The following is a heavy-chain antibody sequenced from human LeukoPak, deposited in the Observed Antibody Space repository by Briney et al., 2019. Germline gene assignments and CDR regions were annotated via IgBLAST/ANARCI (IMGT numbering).Heavy chain of an antibody. V-gene: IGHV4-34*01. D-gene: IGHD1-14*01. Sequence: SETLSLTCAVYGGSFSGYYWSWIRQPPGKGLEWIGEINHSGSTNYNPSLKSRVTISVDTSKNQFSLKLSSVTAADTAVYYCARVARTRDYWGQGTLVTVSS. CDR2: INHSGST. CDR3: ARVARTRDY. CDR1: GGSFSGYY. J-gene: IGHJ4*02.